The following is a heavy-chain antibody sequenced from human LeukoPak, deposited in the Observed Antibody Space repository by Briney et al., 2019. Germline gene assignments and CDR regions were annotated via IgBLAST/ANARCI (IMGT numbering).Heavy chain of an antibody. D-gene: IGHD6-13*01. V-gene: IGHV4-39*02. Sequence: SPSETQSLTCTVSGGSISTGSYYWGWVRQPPGKGLEYIGSISYSGTTYYNPSLKSRVTISVDTSKNHFSLNLSSVSAADTAVYYCARSSAGVPFDYWGQGTLVTVSS. CDR3: ARSSAGVPFDY. J-gene: IGHJ4*02. CDR2: ISYSGTT. CDR1: GGSISTGSYY.